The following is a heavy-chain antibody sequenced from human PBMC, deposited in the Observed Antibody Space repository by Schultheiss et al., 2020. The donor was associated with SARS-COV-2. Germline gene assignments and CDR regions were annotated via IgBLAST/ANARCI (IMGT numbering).Heavy chain of an antibody. CDR2: IYHSGST. CDR1: GGSISSGGYY. D-gene: IGHD1-7*01. J-gene: IGHJ5*02. V-gene: IGHV4-39*07. Sequence: SQTLSLTCAVSGGSISSGGYYWGWIRQPPGKGLEWIGSIYHSGSTYYNPSLKSRVTISVDTSKNQFSLKLSSVTAADTAVYYCAREAGLELPFGPWGQGTLVTVSS. CDR3: AREAGLELPFGP.